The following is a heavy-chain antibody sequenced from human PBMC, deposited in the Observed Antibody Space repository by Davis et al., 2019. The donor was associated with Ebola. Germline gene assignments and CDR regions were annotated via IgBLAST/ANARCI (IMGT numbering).Heavy chain of an antibody. CDR3: ARREKVGARRGHFVH. CDR2: TWSDGTTT. Sequence: GESLKISCVASGFAFNTYGMHWVRQAPGKGLEWVGVTWSDGTTTFFADSVKGRFTISKDDSKNTVYLQMNSLTGDDTAMYYCARREKVGARRGHFVHWGQGTLVTGAS. J-gene: IGHJ4*02. D-gene: IGHD1-26*01. CDR1: GFAFNTYG. V-gene: IGHV3-33*01.